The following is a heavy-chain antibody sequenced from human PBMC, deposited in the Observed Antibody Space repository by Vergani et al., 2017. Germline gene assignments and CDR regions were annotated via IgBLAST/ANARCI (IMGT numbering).Heavy chain of an antibody. CDR1: GFTFSSYG. J-gene: IGHJ4*02. V-gene: IGHV3-30*03. CDR3: ARESRLWSGYYWFDY. CDR2: ISYDGSNK. D-gene: IGHD3-3*01. Sequence: QVQLVESGGGVVQPGRSLRLSCAASGFTFSSYGMHWVRQAPGKGLEWVAVISYDGSNKYYADSVKGRFTISRDNSKNTLYLQMNSLRAEDTAVYYCARESRLWSGYYWFDYWGQGTLVTVSS.